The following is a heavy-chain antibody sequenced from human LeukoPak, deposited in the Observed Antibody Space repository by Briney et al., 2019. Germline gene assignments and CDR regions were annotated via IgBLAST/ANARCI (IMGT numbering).Heavy chain of an antibody. V-gene: IGHV4-4*02. J-gene: IGHJ4*02. CDR3: GKTDIWFNPIDY. CDR1: GVSISSTEW. D-gene: IGHD3-9*01. CDR2: IHRDGRT. Sequence: SETLSLTCAVSGVSISSTEWWIWVRQSPGQGLEWIGEIHRDGRTRYSPCLTSRVSMSIDYSKNQFSLKVSSVTAADTAIYYCGKTDIWFNPIDYWGPGSLVIVSS.